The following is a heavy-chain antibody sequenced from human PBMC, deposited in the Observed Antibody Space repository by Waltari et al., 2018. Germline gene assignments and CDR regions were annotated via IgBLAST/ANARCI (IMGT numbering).Heavy chain of an antibody. Sequence: EVQLVQSGAEVKKPGATVKISCKASGYTFTDYYIHWVHQAAGKGLEWMGLVDPEDGETIYAEKFQGRVTITAHTSTDTAYMELSSLRSEDTAVYYCAWLGRDGYNNDYWGQGTLVTVSS. J-gene: IGHJ4*02. CDR1: GYTFTDYY. V-gene: IGHV1-69-2*01. CDR3: AWLGRDGYNNDY. CDR2: VDPEDGET. D-gene: IGHD5-12*01.